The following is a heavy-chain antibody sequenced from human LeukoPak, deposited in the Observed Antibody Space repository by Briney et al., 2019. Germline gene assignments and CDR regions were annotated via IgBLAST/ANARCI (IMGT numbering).Heavy chain of an antibody. D-gene: IGHD3-22*01. CDR3: ARAPSEIGGYYPEYFRH. Sequence: GGSPRLSCAASGFTLSSYWMHWVRQAPGKGLVWVSRIKSDGRTNYADSVKGRFTISRDNAKNTVSLQMNSLRAEDTGVYYCARAPSEIGGYYPEYFRHWGQGTLVIVSS. V-gene: IGHV3-74*01. CDR2: IKSDGRT. J-gene: IGHJ1*01. CDR1: GFTLSSYW.